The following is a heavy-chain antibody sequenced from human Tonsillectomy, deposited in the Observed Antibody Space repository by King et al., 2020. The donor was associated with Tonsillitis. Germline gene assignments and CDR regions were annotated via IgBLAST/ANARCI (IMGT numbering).Heavy chain of an antibody. D-gene: IGHD3-22*01. J-gene: IGHJ4*03. CDR3: WGYYASSGYSDY. Sequence: VQLVESGGGLIQPGGSLRLSCAASGFTVSSKYMSWVRQAPGKGLECVSVIYSGGSTYYADSVKGRFTISRDNSENTLYLQMNSLRAEDTAVYYCWGYYASSGYSDYWGQGTLVTVSS. CDR2: IYSGGST. V-gene: IGHV3-53*01. CDR1: GFTVSSKY.